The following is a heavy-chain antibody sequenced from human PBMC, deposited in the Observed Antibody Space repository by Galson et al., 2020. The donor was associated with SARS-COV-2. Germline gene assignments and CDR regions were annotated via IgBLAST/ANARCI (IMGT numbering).Heavy chain of an antibody. D-gene: IGHD3-22*01. J-gene: IGHJ6*02. CDR3: ARDREGADNSGYYVVYDYYGMDV. V-gene: IGHV6-1*01. Sequence: ASETLSLTCAISGDSVSSNNSTWHWIRQSPSRGLEWLGRTFYRSKWYIDYAVSVKSRITINPDTSKNQFSLQLNSVTPEDMAVYYCARDREGADNSGYYVVYDYYGMDVWGQGTRVTVSS. CDR2: TFYRSKWYI. CDR1: GDSVSSNNST.